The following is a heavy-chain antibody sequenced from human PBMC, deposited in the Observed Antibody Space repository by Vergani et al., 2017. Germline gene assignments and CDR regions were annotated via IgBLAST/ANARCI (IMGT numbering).Heavy chain of an antibody. J-gene: IGHJ6*02. Sequence: VQLVESGGGVVQPGRSLRLSCAASGFTFSSYAMSWVRQAPGKGLEWVSAISGSGGSTYYADSVKGRFTISRDNSKNTLYLQMNSLRAEDTAVYYCAKFLGSTSPYYYGMDVWGQGTTVTVSS. V-gene: IGHV3-23*04. CDR2: ISGSGGST. D-gene: IGHD2-2*01. CDR1: GFTFSSYA. CDR3: AKFLGSTSPYYYGMDV.